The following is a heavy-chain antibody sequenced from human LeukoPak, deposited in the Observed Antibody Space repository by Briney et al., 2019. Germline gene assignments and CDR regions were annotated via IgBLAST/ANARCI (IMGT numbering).Heavy chain of an antibody. J-gene: IGHJ4*02. CDR2: IYYSGST. Sequence: KPSETLSLTCTVSGGSISSSSYYWGWIRQPLGKGLEWIGSIYYSGSTYYNPSLKSRVTISVDTSKNQFSLKLSSVTAADTAVYYCASVPNYVNWGQGTLVTVSS. CDR3: ASVPNYVN. D-gene: IGHD4/OR15-4a*01. CDR1: GGSISSSSYY. V-gene: IGHV4-39*01.